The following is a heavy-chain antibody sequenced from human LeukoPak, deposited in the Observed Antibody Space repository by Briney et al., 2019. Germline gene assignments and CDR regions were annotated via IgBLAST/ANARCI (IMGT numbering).Heavy chain of an antibody. CDR2: IKSKTDGGTT. CDR1: GFTFSHFW. D-gene: IGHD3-22*01. CDR3: FTDRNYYDSSGYHYMDY. V-gene: IGHV3-15*07. J-gene: IGHJ4*02. Sequence: PGGSLRLSCAASGFTFSHFWMNWVRQAPGKGLEWVGRIKSKTDGGTTDYAAPVKGRFTISRDDSKNTLYLQMNSLKTEDTAVYYCFTDRNYYDSSGYHYMDYWGQGTLVTVSS.